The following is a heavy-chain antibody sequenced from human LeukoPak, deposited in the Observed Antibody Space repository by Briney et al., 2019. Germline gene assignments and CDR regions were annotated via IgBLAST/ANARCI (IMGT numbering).Heavy chain of an antibody. CDR2: IKRKTDGGTT. D-gene: IGHD7-27*01. CDR1: GFTFSNAW. CDR3: TTGNWGSFSY. V-gene: IGHV3-15*01. Sequence: GGSLRLSCAASGFTFSNAWMNWVRQAPGKGLEWVGRIKRKTDGGTTDYAAPVKGRFTISRDDSKHTLYLQVNSLKTEDTALYYCTTGNWGSFSYWGQGTLVTVSS. J-gene: IGHJ4*02.